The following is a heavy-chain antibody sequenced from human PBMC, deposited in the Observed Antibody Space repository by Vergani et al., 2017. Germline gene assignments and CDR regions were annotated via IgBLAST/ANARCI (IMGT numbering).Heavy chain of an antibody. CDR1: GFTFSAYW. V-gene: IGHV3-7*01. Sequence: EVLLVESGEGLVQPGGSLRLSCAASGFTFSAYWMNWVRQAPGKGLEWVANIKQDGSEKYYVDSVKGRFTISRDNANNLVYLQMSSVRADDTAVYYCARDYGSVPPQSRRLLYDIGWFDPWGQGTLVTVSS. D-gene: IGHD3-10*01. J-gene: IGHJ5*02. CDR2: IKQDGSEK. CDR3: ARDYGSVPPQSRRLLYDIGWFDP.